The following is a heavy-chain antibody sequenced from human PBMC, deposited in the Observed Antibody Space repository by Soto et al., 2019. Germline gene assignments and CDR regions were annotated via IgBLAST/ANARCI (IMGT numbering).Heavy chain of an antibody. CDR3: ASDVFHCGSNSRYFYGTDV. CDR2: VSSDGSRT. V-gene: IGHV3-30-3*01. Sequence: QVQLVESGGGLVQPGRSLRLSCAASGFTFSTYSMHWVRQAPGKGLEWVAVVSSDGSRTYYADSVKGRFTISRDNSKNTVFMQMNSLRAEDTAVYYCASDVFHCGSNSRYFYGTDVWGQWTTVTVS. D-gene: IGHD2-2*01. CDR1: GFTFSTYS. J-gene: IGHJ6*02.